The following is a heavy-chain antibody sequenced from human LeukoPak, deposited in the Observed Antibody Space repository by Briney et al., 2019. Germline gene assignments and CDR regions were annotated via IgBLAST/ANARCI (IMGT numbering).Heavy chain of an antibody. D-gene: IGHD5/OR15-5a*01. CDR3: AKDGLRSIDY. J-gene: IGHJ4*02. Sequence: GGPLRLSCAASGFTFSSYSMNWVRQAPGKGLEWVSYISSSSSTIYYADSVKGRFTISRDNAKNSLYLQMNSLRAEDTAVYYCAKDGLRSIDYWGQGTLVTVSS. V-gene: IGHV3-48*04. CDR1: GFTFSSYS. CDR2: ISSSSSTI.